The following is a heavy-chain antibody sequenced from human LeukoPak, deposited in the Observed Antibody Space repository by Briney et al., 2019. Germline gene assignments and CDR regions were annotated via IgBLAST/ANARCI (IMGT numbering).Heavy chain of an antibody. V-gene: IGHV1-18*01. D-gene: IGHD3-22*01. CDR3: ARSIPETYYYDSSGYQLSDYFDY. CDR2: ISAYNGNT. CDR1: GYTFTSYG. J-gene: IGHJ4*02. Sequence: RASVKVSCKASGYTFTSYGISWVRQAPGQGLEWMGWISAYNGNTNYAQKLQGRVTMTTDTSTSTAYMELRSLRSDDTAVYYCARSIPETYYYDSSGYQLSDYFDYWGQRTLVTVSS.